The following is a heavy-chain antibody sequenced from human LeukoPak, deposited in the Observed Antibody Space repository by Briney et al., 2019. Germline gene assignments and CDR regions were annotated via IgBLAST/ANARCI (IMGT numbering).Heavy chain of an antibody. Sequence: GGSLRLSCAASGFTFSDYYMSWIRQAPGKGLEWVSCIGSSSSYTDYADSVKGRFTISRDNAKNSLYLQINSLRAEDTAVYYCARSSYSSSSSVWGQGTMVTVSS. CDR3: ARSSYSSSSSV. CDR1: GFTFSDYY. V-gene: IGHV3-11*03. D-gene: IGHD6-6*01. J-gene: IGHJ3*01. CDR2: IGSSSSYT.